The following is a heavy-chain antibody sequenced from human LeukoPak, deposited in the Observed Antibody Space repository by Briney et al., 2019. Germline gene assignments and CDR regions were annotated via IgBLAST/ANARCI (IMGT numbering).Heavy chain of an antibody. J-gene: IGHJ6*02. Sequence: GGSLRPSCAASGFTFNIYAMNWVRQAPGKGPEWVSSISGGGGSAYYADSVKGRFTISRDNSKNTVYLQMNSLRAEDTAVYYCARGHYGMDAWGQGTTVTVSS. V-gene: IGHV3-23*01. CDR3: ARGHYGMDA. CDR2: ISGGGGSA. CDR1: GFTFNIYA.